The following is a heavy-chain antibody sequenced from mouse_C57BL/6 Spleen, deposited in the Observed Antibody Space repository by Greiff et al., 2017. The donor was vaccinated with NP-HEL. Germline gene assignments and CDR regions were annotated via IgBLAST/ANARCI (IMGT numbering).Heavy chain of an antibody. V-gene: IGHV14-2*01. CDR3: ARGDGYPAWFAY. D-gene: IGHD2-3*01. CDR1: GFNIKDYY. J-gene: IGHJ3*01. Sequence: VQLQQSGAELVKPGASVKLSCTASGFNIKDYYMHWVKQRTEQGLEWIGRIDPEDGDTKYAPKFQGKATITADTSSNTAYLQLSSLTSEDTAVYYCARGDGYPAWFAYWGQGTLVTVSA. CDR2: IDPEDGDT.